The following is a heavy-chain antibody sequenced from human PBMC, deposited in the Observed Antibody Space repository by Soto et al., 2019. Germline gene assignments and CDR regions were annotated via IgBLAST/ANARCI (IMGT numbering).Heavy chain of an antibody. Sequence: QLPLQESGPGLVKPSETQSLPCTVSGGSISRNSYYWAWIRQPPGKGLEWIGSGYHGGNTYYNPSHKSRVKIAVDTATTQFSLKLSSVTAADTAVYSCARHLSGYGYLYFEYWGEGMLVAVSS. CDR3: ARHLSGYGYLYFEY. CDR2: GYHGGNT. V-gene: IGHV4-39*01. J-gene: IGHJ4*02. CDR1: GGSISRNSYY. D-gene: IGHD5-18*01.